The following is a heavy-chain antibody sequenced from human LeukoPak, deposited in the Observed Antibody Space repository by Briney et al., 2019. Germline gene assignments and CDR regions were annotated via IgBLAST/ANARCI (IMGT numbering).Heavy chain of an antibody. J-gene: IGHJ6*02. Sequence: PSETLSLTCAVYGGSFSGYYWSWIRQPPGKGLEWIGEINHSGSTNYNPSLKSRVTISVDTSKNQFSLELSSVTAADTAAYYCARGSPHLYYYYYGMDVWGQGTTVTVSS. CDR1: GGSFSGYY. V-gene: IGHV4-34*01. CDR3: ARGSPHLYYYYYGMDV. CDR2: INHSGST.